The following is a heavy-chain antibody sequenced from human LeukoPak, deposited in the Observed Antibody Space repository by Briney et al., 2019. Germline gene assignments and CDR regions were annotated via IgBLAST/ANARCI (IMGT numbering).Heavy chain of an antibody. D-gene: IGHD5-12*01. J-gene: IGHJ4*02. V-gene: IGHV3-7*01. Sequence: GGSLRLSCAASGFTFSSYWMSWVRQAPGKGLEWVANMKQDGSEKYYVDSVKGRFTISRDNAKNSLYLQMNSLRAEDTAVYYCARGGVDIVATMNFDYWGQGTLVTVSS. CDR1: GFTFSSYW. CDR3: ARGGVDIVATMNFDY. CDR2: MKQDGSEK.